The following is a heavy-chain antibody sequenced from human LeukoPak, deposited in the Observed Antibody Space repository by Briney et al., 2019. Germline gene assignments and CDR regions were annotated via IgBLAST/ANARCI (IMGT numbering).Heavy chain of an antibody. CDR1: GFTFSSYS. Sequence: PGGSLRLSCAASGFTFSSYSMNWVRQPPGKGLEWVSYIGSSSSIYYADSVKGRFTISRDNAKNSLYLQMNSLRDEDTAVYYCARALGLEIDYWGQGTLVTVYS. CDR3: ARALGLEIDY. D-gene: IGHD3-3*01. CDR2: IGSSSSI. J-gene: IGHJ4*02. V-gene: IGHV3-48*02.